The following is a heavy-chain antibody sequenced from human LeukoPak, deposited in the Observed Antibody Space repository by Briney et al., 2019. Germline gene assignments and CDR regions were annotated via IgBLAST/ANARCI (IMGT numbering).Heavy chain of an antibody. CDR2: ISYDGSNK. D-gene: IGHD3-3*01. CDR3: ARGGSYDFWSGYRFPADAFDI. J-gene: IGHJ3*02. V-gene: IGHV3-30-3*01. CDR1: GFTFSSYA. Sequence: GGSLRLSCAASGFTFSSYAMHWVRQAPGKGLEWVAVISYDGSNKYYADSVKGRFTISRDNSKNTLYLQMNSLRAEDTAVYYCARGGSYDFWSGYRFPADAFDIWGQGTMVTVSS.